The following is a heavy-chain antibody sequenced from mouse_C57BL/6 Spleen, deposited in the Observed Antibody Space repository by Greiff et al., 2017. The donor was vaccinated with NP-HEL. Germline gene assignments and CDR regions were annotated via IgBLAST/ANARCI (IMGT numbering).Heavy chain of an antibody. V-gene: IGHV1-26*01. J-gene: IGHJ4*01. CDR2: INPNNGGT. CDR1: GYTFTDYY. D-gene: IGHD1-1*01. Sequence: VQLQQSGPELVKPGASVKISCKASGYTFTDYYMNWVKQSHGKSLEWIGDINPNNGGTSYNQKFKGKATLTVDKSSSTAYMELRSLTSEDSAVYYCAKSYYYYGSRGYAMDYWGQGTSVTVSS. CDR3: AKSYYYYGSRGYAMDY.